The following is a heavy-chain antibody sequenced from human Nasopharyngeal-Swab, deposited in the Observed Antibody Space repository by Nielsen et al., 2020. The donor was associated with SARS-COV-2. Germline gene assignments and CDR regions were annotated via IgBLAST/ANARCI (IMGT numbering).Heavy chain of an antibody. Sequence: SETLSLTCTVSGGSISSYYWSWIRQPPGKGLEWIGYIYYSGSTNYNPSLKSRVTISVDTSKNQFSLKLSSVTAADTAVYYCARQGGSSGWSGVAFDIRGQGTMVTVSS. CDR1: GGSISSYY. CDR2: IYYSGST. V-gene: IGHV4-59*08. CDR3: ARQGGSSGWSGVAFDI. J-gene: IGHJ3*02. D-gene: IGHD6-19*01.